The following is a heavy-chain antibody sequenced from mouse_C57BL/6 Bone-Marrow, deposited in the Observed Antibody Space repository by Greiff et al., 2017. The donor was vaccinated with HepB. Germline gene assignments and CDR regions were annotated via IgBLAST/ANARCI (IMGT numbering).Heavy chain of an antibody. CDR2: IDPSDSYT. CDR1: GYTFTSYW. V-gene: IGHV1-59*01. J-gene: IGHJ3*01. CDR3: ASERGGAWFAY. Sequence: QVQLQQPGAELVRPGTSVKLSCKASGYTFTSYWMHWVKQRPGQGLEWIGVIDPSDSYTNYNQKFKGKATLTVDTSSSTAYMPLSSLTSEDSAVYYCASERGGAWFAYWGQGTLVTVSA.